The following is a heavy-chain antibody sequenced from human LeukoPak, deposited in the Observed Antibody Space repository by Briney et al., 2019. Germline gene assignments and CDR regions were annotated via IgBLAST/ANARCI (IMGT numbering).Heavy chain of an antibody. J-gene: IGHJ5*02. Sequence: SVKVSCKASGDTFSSYAISWVRQAPGQGLEWMGGIIPIFGTANYAQKFQGRVTITADESTSTAYMELSSLRSEDTAVYYCARDLKSLAAAGFAHNWFDPWGQGTLVTVSS. V-gene: IGHV1-69*13. D-gene: IGHD6-13*01. CDR1: GDTFSSYA. CDR2: IIPIFGTA. CDR3: ARDLKSLAAAGFAHNWFDP.